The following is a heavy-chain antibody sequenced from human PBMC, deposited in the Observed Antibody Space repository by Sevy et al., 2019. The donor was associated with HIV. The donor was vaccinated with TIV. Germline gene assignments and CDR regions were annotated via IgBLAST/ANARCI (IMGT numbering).Heavy chain of an antibody. CDR2: INSAGSST. D-gene: IGHD6-19*01. CDR3: AGGVRGWSQTYGMDV. J-gene: IGHJ6*02. CDR1: GFTFSSYW. Sequence: GGSLRLSCAASGFTFSSYWMHWVRQVPGKGLVWVSHINSAGSSTTYADSVKGRFTISRDNAKNTLYLQMNSLRADDTTVFYCAGGVRGWSQTYGMDVWGQGTTVTVSS. V-gene: IGHV3-74*01.